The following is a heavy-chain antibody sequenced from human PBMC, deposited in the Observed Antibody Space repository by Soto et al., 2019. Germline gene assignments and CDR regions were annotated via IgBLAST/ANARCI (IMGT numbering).Heavy chain of an antibody. CDR2: IYYSGST. V-gene: IGHV4-61*01. CDR3: AREGYCSSTSCPDAFDI. Sequence: SSETLSLTCTVSGGSVSSGSYYWSWIRQPPGKGLEWIGYIYYSGSTNYNPSLKSRVTISVDTSKNQFSLKLSSVTAADTAVYYCAREGYCSSTSCPDAFDIWGQGTMVTVSS. J-gene: IGHJ3*02. CDR1: GGSVSSGSYY. D-gene: IGHD2-2*01.